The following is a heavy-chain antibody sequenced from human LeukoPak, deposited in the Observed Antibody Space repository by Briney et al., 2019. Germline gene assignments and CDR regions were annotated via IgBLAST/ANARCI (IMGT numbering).Heavy chain of an antibody. CDR3: ARDQGSGWYYYYYGMDV. J-gene: IGHJ6*02. V-gene: IGHV3-7*01. CDR2: IKQDGSEK. CDR1: GFTPSSVW. Sequence: GGSLSPSCAASGFTPSSVWVSWVRQAPRHELRAVANIKQDGSEKYYVDSVKGRFTISRDNAKNSLYLQMNSLRAEDTAVYYCARDQGSGWYYYYYGMDVWGQGTTVTVSS. D-gene: IGHD6-19*01.